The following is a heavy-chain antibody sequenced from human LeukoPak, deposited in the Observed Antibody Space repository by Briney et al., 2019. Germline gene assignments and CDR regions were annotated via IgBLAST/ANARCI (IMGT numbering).Heavy chain of an antibody. D-gene: IGHD6-19*01. CDR3: ARREGYSSGWYVRY. Sequence: ASVKVSCKASGYTFTGYYMHWVRQAPGQGLEWMGWINPNSGGTNYAQKFQGRVTMTRDTSTSTAYMELSRLRSDDTAVYYCARREGYSSGWYVRYWGQGTLVTVSS. CDR2: INPNSGGT. CDR1: GYTFTGYY. J-gene: IGHJ4*02. V-gene: IGHV1-2*02.